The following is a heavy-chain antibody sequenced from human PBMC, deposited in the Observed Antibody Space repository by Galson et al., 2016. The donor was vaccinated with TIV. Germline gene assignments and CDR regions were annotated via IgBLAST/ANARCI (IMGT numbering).Heavy chain of an antibody. V-gene: IGHV3-11*04. CDR3: ARDWGGGVLGATGAFDI. D-gene: IGHD1-26*01. J-gene: IGHJ3*02. Sequence: SLRLSCAASGFIFSDYYMSWIRQAPGKGLEWVSYISSSGSTRYYGDSVKGRFTISRDNAKKSLYLQMNSLRAGDTAVYYCARDWGGGVLGATGAFDIWGQGTTVTVSS. CDR1: GFIFSDYY. CDR2: ISSSGSTR.